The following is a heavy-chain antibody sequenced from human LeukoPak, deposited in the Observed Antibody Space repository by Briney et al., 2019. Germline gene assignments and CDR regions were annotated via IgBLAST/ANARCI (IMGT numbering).Heavy chain of an antibody. V-gene: IGHV3-48*03. CDR3: ARAPRGYTYIDY. J-gene: IGHJ4*02. Sequence: GGSLRLSCAASGFTFSSYEMNWVRQAPGKGLEWVSYINSIGKTIHYADSVKGRFTISRDNAKNSLYLQMNSLRVEDTAIYYCARAPRGYTYIDYWGQGTLVTVSS. CDR1: GFTFSSYE. CDR2: INSIGKTI. D-gene: IGHD5-18*01.